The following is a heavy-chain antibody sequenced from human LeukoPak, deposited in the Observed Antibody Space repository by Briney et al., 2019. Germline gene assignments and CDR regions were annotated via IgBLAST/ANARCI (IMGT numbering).Heavy chain of an antibody. V-gene: IGHV3-21*01. CDR1: GFSFSDYD. D-gene: IGHD3-16*01. Sequence: GGSLKLSCSASGFSFSDYDMNWVRQAPGKGLEWVSAISGRSSHIYYGESVKGRFTISRDNAKNSLYLQMDSLGVEDTAVYYCGRAFPPLRTSSAGDLWGQGTLVIVSS. J-gene: IGHJ1*01. CDR2: ISGRSSHI. CDR3: GRAFPPLRTSSAGDL.